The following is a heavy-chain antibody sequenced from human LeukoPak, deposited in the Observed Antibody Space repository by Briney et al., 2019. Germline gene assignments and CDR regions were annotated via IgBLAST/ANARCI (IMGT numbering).Heavy chain of an antibody. Sequence: GGSLRLSCAASGLTFSTYWMHWVRQDPGKGLEWVSGISWNSGSIGYADSVKGRFTISRDNAKNSLYLQMNSPRAEDTALYYCAKPNCSGGSCYFDYWGQGTLVTVSS. J-gene: IGHJ4*02. CDR2: ISWNSGSI. V-gene: IGHV3-9*01. CDR3: AKPNCSGGSCYFDY. CDR1: GLTFSTYW. D-gene: IGHD2-15*01.